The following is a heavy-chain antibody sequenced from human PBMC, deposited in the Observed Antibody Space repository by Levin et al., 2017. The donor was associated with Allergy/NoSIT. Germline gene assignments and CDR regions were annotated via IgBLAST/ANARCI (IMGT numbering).Heavy chain of an antibody. CDR3: ARAQFLVGTYYYMDV. J-gene: IGHJ6*03. Sequence: SQTLSLTCTVSGGSISSYYWSWIRQPPGKGLEWIGYIYYSGSTNYNPSLKSRVTISVDTSKNQFSLKLSSVTAADTAVYYCARAQFLVGTYYYMDVWGKGTTVTVSS. CDR2: IYYSGST. CDR1: GGSISSYY. D-gene: IGHD2-21*01. V-gene: IGHV4-59*01.